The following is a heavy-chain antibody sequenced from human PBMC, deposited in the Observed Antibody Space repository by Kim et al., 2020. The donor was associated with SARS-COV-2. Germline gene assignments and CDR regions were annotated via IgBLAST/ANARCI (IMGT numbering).Heavy chain of an antibody. V-gene: IGHV3-33*01. J-gene: IGHJ4*02. CDR1: GFTFSSYG. CDR3: ARDLRLSDYFDY. CDR2: IWYDGSNK. D-gene: IGHD3-16*01. Sequence: GGSLRLSCAASGFTFSSYGMHWVRQAPGKGLEWVAVIWYDGSNKYYADSVKGRFTISRDNSKNTLYLQMNSLRAEDTAVYYCARDLRLSDYFDYWGQGTLVTVSS.